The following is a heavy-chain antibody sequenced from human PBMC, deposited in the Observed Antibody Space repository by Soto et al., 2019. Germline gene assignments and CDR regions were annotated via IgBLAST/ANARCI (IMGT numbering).Heavy chain of an antibody. CDR1: GFTFSDYY. CDR2: FRRGASDI. J-gene: IGHJ4*02. CDR3: ARRLYGSESHSFDY. Sequence: QVQLVESGGGLVKPGESLRLSCAASGFTFSDYYMAWIRQAPGKGLEWVSYFRRGASDIYYADSVKGRFTISRDNAKNSLYLQMNTLRAEDTAVYYCARRLYGSESHSFDYWGQGTLVTVSS. D-gene: IGHD3-10*01. V-gene: IGHV3-11*01.